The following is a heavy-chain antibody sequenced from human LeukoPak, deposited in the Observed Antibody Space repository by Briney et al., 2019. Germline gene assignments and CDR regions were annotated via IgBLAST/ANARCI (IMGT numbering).Heavy chain of an antibody. Sequence: SVKVSCKASGGTFSSYAISWVRQAPGQGLEWMGRVIPIFGTANYAQKFQGRVTITTDESTSTAYMELSSLRSEDTAVYYCARGRGELLLDSNWFDPWGQGTLVTVSS. V-gene: IGHV1-69*05. D-gene: IGHD1-26*01. CDR1: GGTFSSYA. CDR2: VIPIFGTA. CDR3: ARGRGELLLDSNWFDP. J-gene: IGHJ5*02.